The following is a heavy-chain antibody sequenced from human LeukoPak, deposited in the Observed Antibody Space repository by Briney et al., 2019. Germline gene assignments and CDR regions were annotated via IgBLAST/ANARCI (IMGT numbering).Heavy chain of an antibody. V-gene: IGHV3-66*01. J-gene: IGHJ4*02. Sequence: GGSLRLSCAASGFTVSSNYMSWVRQAPGKGLEWVSVIYSGGSTYYADSVKGRFTISRDNSKNTLYLQMNSLRAEDTAVYYCAAAVMNSSGYLDYWGQGTLVTVSS. CDR3: AAAVMNSSGYLDY. D-gene: IGHD3-22*01. CDR2: IYSGGST. CDR1: GFTVSSNY.